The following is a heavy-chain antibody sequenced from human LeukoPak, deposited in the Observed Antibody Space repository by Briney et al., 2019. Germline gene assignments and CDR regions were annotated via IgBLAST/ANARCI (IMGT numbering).Heavy chain of an antibody. CDR2: INSDGSTT. Sequence: GGSLRLSCAASGFTFSSFWMHWVRHAPGRGLVWVSRINSDGSTTNYADSVKGRFTVSRDNARNTLYLQMNSLRADDTAVYYCARSLSGYSFGPRGQGTLVTVSS. V-gene: IGHV3-74*01. J-gene: IGHJ4*02. D-gene: IGHD5-18*01. CDR1: GFTFSSFW. CDR3: ARSLSGYSFGP.